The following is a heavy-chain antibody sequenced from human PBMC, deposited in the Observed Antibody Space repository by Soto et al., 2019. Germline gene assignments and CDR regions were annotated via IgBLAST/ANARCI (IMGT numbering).Heavy chain of an antibody. D-gene: IGHD6-13*01. J-gene: IGHJ4*02. V-gene: IGHV3-23*01. CDR1: GFTFSSYA. Sequence: EVPLLESGGGLVQPGGSLRLSYAASGFTFSSYAMNWVRQAPGKGLEWVSVISGSDGSTYYADSVKGRFTISRDNSKNTLKLQMNSLRAEDTAVYYCARRSSSWYFDYWGQGTLVTVSS. CDR2: ISGSDGST. CDR3: ARRSSSWYFDY.